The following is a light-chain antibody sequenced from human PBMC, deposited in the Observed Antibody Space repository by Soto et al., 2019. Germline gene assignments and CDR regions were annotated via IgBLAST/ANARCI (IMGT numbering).Light chain of an antibody. J-gene: IGLJ1*01. CDR2: DVS. CDR1: ISDVGGYNH. Sequence: QSALTQPRSVSGSPGQSVTISCTGTISDVGGYNHVSWYQQHPGKAPKLMIYDVSKRPSGVPDRFSGSKSGNTASLTISGLQAEDEADYYCGSYAGSFTCVFGTGTKLTVL. V-gene: IGLV2-11*01. CDR3: GSYAGSFTCV.